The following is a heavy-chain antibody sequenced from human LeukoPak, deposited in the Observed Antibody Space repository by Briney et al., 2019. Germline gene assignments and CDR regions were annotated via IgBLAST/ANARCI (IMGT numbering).Heavy chain of an antibody. CDR1: GFTFDDYA. Sequence: GGSLRLSCAASGFTFDDYAMHWVRQAPGKGLVWVSRINSDGINTSYADSVKGRFTISRDNSKNTLYLQMNSLRAEDTAVYYCAKLFDYWGQGTLVTVSS. CDR2: INSDGINT. V-gene: IGHV3-74*01. J-gene: IGHJ4*02. D-gene: IGHD2-15*01. CDR3: AKLFDY.